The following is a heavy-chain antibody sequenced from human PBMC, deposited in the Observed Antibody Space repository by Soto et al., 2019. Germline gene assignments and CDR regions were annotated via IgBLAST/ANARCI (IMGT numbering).Heavy chain of an antibody. CDR3: GRHRRETGTYAQPLDY. Sequence: QLQLQESGPGLVKPSETLSLTCAVSGDSIRSISSYNYYWGWIRQPPGKGLEWIGSTSYGGFSYHNPSLKSRVTLSIDTSKSHLSLRLTSVTATDTAVYYCGRHRRETGTYAQPLDYWGQGSLVTVSS. CDR1: GDSIRSISSYNYY. V-gene: IGHV4-39*01. J-gene: IGHJ4*02. D-gene: IGHD1-1*01. CDR2: TSYGGFS.